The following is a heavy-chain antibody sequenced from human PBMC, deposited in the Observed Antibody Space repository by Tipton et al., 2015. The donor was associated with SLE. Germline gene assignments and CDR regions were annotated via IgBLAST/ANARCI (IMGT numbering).Heavy chain of an antibody. CDR3: ARDVVDGTWGAFDI. J-gene: IGHJ3*02. V-gene: IGHV1-8*01. CDR1: GYTFTSYD. Sequence: VQLVQSGAEVKKPGASVKVSCKASGYTFTSYDINWVRQATGQGLEWMGWMNPNSGNTGYAQKFQGRVTMTRDTSTSTAYMELRSLRSDDTAVYYCARDVVDGTWGAFDIWGQGTMVTVSS. D-gene: IGHD2-21*01. CDR2: MNPNSGNT.